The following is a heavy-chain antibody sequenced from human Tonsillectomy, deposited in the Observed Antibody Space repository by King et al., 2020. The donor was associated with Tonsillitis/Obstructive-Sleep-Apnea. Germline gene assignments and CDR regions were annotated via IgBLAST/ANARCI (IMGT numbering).Heavy chain of an antibody. V-gene: IGHV4-34*01. D-gene: IGHD2-2*03. CDR1: GGSFSGYY. CDR2: INHSGST. CDR3: ARLDIAVVPAAMSDAFDI. J-gene: IGHJ3*02. Sequence: VQLQQWGAGLLKPSETLSVTCAVYGGSFSGYYWSWIRQPPGKGLEWIGEINHSGSTNYNPSLKSRVTISLDMSKNKFSLKLTSVTAADTAVYYCARLDIAVVPAAMSDAFDIWGQGTMVSVSS.